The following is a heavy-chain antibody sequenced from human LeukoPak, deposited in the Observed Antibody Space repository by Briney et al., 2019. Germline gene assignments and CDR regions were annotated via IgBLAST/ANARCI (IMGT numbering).Heavy chain of an antibody. CDR1: GFTFSNYG. CDR2: IWSDGTKE. Sequence: GGSLRLSCAASGFTFSNYGMHWVRQAPGKGLEWVAIIWSDGTKEYYADSVKGRFTISRDNSKNTLYLQMNSLRAEDTAVYYCTKGTIWLPFDYWGQGTLVTVSS. J-gene: IGHJ4*02. D-gene: IGHD5-18*01. CDR3: TKGTIWLPFDY. V-gene: IGHV3-33*06.